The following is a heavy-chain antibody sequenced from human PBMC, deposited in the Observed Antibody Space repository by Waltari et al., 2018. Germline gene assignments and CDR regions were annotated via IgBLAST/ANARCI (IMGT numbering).Heavy chain of an antibody. J-gene: IGHJ4*02. CDR1: GGTFSSYA. CDR2: IIPSLGIA. Sequence: QVQLVQSGAEVKTPGSSVKVSCKASGGTFSSYAISWVRQAPGQGLEWMGGIIPSLGIANYAQKFQGRVTITADKATSTAYMELSSLRSEDTAVYYCAREATGLFDYWGQGTLVTVSS. D-gene: IGHD1-1*01. V-gene: IGHV1-69*10. CDR3: AREATGLFDY.